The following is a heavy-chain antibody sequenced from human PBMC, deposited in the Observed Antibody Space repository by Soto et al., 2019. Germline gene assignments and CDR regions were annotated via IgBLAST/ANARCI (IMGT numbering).Heavy chain of an antibody. CDR3: ARGLKAGGSGSYHRVYGMDV. Sequence: SETLSLTCTVSGGSISSYNWSWIRQPPGKGLEWMRYIYYSGNTNYTPYLKSRVTITVDTSKTQFTLKLSSVTAADTAVYYCARGLKAGGSGSYHRVYGMDVWGQGTTVTVSS. D-gene: IGHD3-10*01. V-gene: IGHV4-59*01. CDR2: IYYSGNT. CDR1: GGSISSYN. J-gene: IGHJ6*02.